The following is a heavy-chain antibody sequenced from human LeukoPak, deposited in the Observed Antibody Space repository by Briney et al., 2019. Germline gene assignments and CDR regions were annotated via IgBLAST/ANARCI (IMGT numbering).Heavy chain of an antibody. Sequence: PSETLSLTCAVYGGSFSGYYWSWIRQPPGKGLEWIGEINHSGSTNYNPSLKSRVTISVDTSKNQFSLKLSSVTAADTAVYYCARAGYSSSWSTQVDAFDIWGQGTMVTVSS. V-gene: IGHV4-34*01. CDR1: GGSFSGYY. CDR2: INHSGST. CDR3: ARAGYSSSWSTQVDAFDI. J-gene: IGHJ3*02. D-gene: IGHD6-13*01.